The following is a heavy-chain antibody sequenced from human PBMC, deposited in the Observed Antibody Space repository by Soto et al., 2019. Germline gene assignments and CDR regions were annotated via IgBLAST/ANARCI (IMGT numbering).Heavy chain of an antibody. V-gene: IGHV1-24*01. Sequence: ASVKVSCKVSGYTLTELSMHWVRQAPGKGLEWMGGFDPEDGETIYAQKFQGRVTMTEDTSTDTAYMELSSLRSEDTAVYYCATDRSNYDFWGGPFDYWGQGTLVTVSS. CDR3: ATDRSNYDFWGGPFDY. D-gene: IGHD3-3*01. CDR1: GYTLTELS. J-gene: IGHJ4*02. CDR2: FDPEDGET.